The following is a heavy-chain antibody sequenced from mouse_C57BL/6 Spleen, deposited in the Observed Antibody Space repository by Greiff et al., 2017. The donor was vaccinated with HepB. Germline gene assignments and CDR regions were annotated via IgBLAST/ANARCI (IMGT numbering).Heavy chain of an antibody. D-gene: IGHD2-5*01. Sequence: EVQLQESGGGLVKPGGSLKLSCAASGFTFSDYGMHWVRQAPEKGLEWVAYISSGSSTIYYADTVKGRFTISRDNAKNTLFLQMTSLRSEDTAMYYCAKYSNYVGFAYWGQGTLVTVSA. J-gene: IGHJ3*01. CDR2: ISSGSSTI. CDR1: GFTFSDYG. CDR3: AKYSNYVGFAY. V-gene: IGHV5-17*01.